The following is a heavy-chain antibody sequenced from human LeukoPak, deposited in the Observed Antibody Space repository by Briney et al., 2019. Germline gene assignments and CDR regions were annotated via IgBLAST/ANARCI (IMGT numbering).Heavy chain of an antibody. D-gene: IGHD3-3*01. CDR1: GFTFSSYA. CDR2: ISYDGNNE. V-gene: IGHV3-30-3*01. Sequence: PGGSLRLSCVASGFTFSSYAMHWVRQSPGKGLEWVALISYDGNNEFYTDSVKGRFTISRDDSTNTLYLQMNGLRPEDTAMYYCSWSGEADWGQGTLVTVSS. CDR3: SWSGEAD. J-gene: IGHJ4*02.